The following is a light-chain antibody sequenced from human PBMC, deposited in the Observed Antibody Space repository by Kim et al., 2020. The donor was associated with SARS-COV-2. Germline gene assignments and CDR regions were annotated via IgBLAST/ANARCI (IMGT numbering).Light chain of an antibody. CDR1: QNIRNY. CDR3: QQSYKIPYI. CDR2: AAS. V-gene: IGKV1-39*01. J-gene: IGKJ2*01. Sequence: SESVGDRVTITCRASQNIRNYVNWYQQKPGKAPNVLISAASILQSGVPSRFRGSGSGTDFTLTISSLQPEDSATFYCQQSYKIPYIFGQGTKLEI.